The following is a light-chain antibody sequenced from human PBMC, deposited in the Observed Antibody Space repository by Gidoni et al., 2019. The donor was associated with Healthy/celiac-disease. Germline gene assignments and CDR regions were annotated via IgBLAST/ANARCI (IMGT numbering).Light chain of an antibody. CDR1: QSVSSY. CDR3: QQRSNWPRA. J-gene: IGKJ4*01. Sequence: EIVLTQSPATLSLSPGERATLSCRVSQSVSSYLACYKQKLGQAPRLLIYDASHSATGIPVSFSGSGSGTDFTLTISILEPEDFAVYYCQQRSNWPRAFGGGTKVEIK. CDR2: DAS. V-gene: IGKV3-11*01.